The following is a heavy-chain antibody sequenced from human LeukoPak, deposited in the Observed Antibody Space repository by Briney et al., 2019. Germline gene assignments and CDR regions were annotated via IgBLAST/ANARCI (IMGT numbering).Heavy chain of an antibody. D-gene: IGHD5-12*01. CDR2: ISSNGDST. V-gene: IGHV3-64*01. J-gene: IGHJ4*02. CDR1: GFTFSSYA. CDR3: ARGGGYRSYGQDY. Sequence: GGSLRLSCAASGFTFSSYAMHWVRQAPGKGLEYVSAISSNGDSTYYANSVKGRFTISRDNSKNTLYLQMGSLRVEDMAVYYCARGGGYRSYGQDYWGQGTLVTVSS.